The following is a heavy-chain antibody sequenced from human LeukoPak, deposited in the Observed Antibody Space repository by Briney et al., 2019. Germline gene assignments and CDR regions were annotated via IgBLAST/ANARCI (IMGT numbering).Heavy chain of an antibody. CDR2: IYYTGST. J-gene: IGHJ4*02. CDR3: ATISGSDHRGD. V-gene: IGHV4-39*01. D-gene: IGHD5-12*01. CDR1: GGSISNINYY. Sequence: SETLSLTCTVSGGSISNINYYWGWVRQPPGKGLEWIGSIYYTGSTFNNPSLKSRLTISVDTSKNQFSLKLTSVTAAGTAVYFCATISGSDHRGDWGQGTLVTVSS.